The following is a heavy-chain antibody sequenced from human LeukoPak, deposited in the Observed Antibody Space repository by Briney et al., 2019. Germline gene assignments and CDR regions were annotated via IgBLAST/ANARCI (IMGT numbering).Heavy chain of an antibody. J-gene: IGHJ4*02. D-gene: IGHD3-22*01. CDR2: ISAYNGNT. Sequence: SVKVSCKASGYTFTSYGISWVRQAPGQGLEWMGWISAYNGNTNYAQKLQGRVTMTTDTSTSTAYMELRSLRSDDTAVYYCARVWRDYYDSSGHHYFDYWGQGTLVTVSS. CDR3: ARVWRDYYDSSGHHYFDY. V-gene: IGHV1-18*01. CDR1: GYTFTSYG.